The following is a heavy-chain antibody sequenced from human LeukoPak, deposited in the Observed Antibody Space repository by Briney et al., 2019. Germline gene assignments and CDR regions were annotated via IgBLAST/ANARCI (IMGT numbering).Heavy chain of an antibody. CDR2: IKQDGSEK. V-gene: IGHV3-7*01. CDR1: GFTFRNYW. D-gene: IGHD3-10*02. CDR3: AELGITMIGGV. Sequence: PGGSLRLSCAASGFTFRNYWMSWVRQAPGKGLEWVANIKQDGSEKYYVDSVKGRFTISRDTAKNSLYLQMNSLRDEDTAVYYCAELGITMIGGVWGKGTTVTISS. J-gene: IGHJ6*04.